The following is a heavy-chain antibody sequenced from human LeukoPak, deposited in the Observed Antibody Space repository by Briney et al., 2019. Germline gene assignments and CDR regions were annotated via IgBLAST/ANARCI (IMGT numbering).Heavy chain of an antibody. V-gene: IGHV3-53*01. Sequence: GGSLRLSCAASGFTVSSNYMSWVRQAPGKGLEWVSVIYSGGSTYYADCVKGRFTISRDNCKNTLYLQMNSLRAEDTAVYYCVREMATTVYYYGMDVWGQGTTVTVSS. D-gene: IGHD5-24*01. CDR3: VREMATTVYYYGMDV. CDR2: IYSGGST. J-gene: IGHJ6*02. CDR1: GFTVSSNY.